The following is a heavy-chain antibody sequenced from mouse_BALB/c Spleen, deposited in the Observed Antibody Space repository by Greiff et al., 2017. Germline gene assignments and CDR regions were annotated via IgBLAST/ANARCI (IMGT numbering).Heavy chain of an antibody. V-gene: IGHV5-12-2*01. CDR1: GFTFSSYT. CDR3: ARRDGYVNYAMDY. Sequence: EVKVVESGGGLVQPGGSLKLSCAASGFTFSSYTMSWVRQTPEKRLEWVAYISNGGGSTYYPDTVKGRFTISRDNAKNTLYLQMSSLKSEDTAMYYCARRDGYVNYAMDYWGQGTSVTVSS. CDR2: ISNGGGST. D-gene: IGHD1-2*01. J-gene: IGHJ4*01.